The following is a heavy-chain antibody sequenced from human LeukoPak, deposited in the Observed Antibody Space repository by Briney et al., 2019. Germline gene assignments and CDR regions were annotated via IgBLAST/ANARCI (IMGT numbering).Heavy chain of an antibody. J-gene: IGHJ4*02. CDR2: INHRGST. V-gene: IGHV4-34*01. CDR1: GGSFSGYY. D-gene: IGHD1-26*01. Sequence: KPSETLSLTCAVYGGSFSGYYWSWIRQPPGKGLEWIGEINHRGSTNYNPSLKSRVTISVDTSKNQFSLKLSPVTAADTAVYYCARVIEWEIAPFDYWGQGTLVTVSS. CDR3: ARVIEWEIAPFDY.